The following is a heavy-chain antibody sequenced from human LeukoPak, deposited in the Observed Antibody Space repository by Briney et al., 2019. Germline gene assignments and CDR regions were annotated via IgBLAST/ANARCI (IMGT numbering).Heavy chain of an antibody. CDR2: INHSGST. Sequence: SETLSLTCAVYGGSFSGYYWSWIRQPPGKGLEWVGEINHSGSTNYNPSLKSRVTISADTSKNQFSLKVRSVTAADTAVYYCARGLSGTVVRRPDYWGQGTLVTVSS. J-gene: IGHJ4*02. CDR3: ARGLSGTVVRRPDY. CDR1: GGSFSGYY. D-gene: IGHD4-23*01. V-gene: IGHV4-34*01.